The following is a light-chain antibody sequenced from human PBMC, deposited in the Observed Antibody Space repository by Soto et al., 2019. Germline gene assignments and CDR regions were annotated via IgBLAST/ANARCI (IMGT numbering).Light chain of an antibody. CDR3: QHYGSSPKT. CDR1: QSVSSSY. V-gene: IGKV3-20*01. J-gene: IGKJ1*01. CDR2: DAS. Sequence: EIVLTQSPGTLSLSPGERATLSCRASQSVSSSYLAWYQQKPGQAPRLLIYDASSRATGIPDRFSGSGSGTDFTLTITRLEPEDFAVYYCQHYGSSPKTVGQGTKVDIK.